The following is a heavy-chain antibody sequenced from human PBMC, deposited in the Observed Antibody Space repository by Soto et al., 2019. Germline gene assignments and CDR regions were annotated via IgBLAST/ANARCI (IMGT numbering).Heavy chain of an antibody. V-gene: IGHV5-51*01. CDR1: GYTFTNYW. J-gene: IGHJ6*02. Sequence: PGESLKISCKGFGYTFTNYWIGWVRQMPGKGPEWMGIIHPGDSDTKYNPSFQGQVTISADKSITTTYLQWSSLKASDTAIYYCAASIFYYGMDVWGQGTTVTVSS. CDR2: IHPGDSDT. CDR3: AASIFYYGMDV.